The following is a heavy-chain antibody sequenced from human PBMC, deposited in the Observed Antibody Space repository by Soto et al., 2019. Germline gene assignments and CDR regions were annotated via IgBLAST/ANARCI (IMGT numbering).Heavy chain of an antibody. CDR1: EFTFSSYG. CDR2: ISYDGTDE. CDR3: AKDTSTGVVGSSMDY. V-gene: IGHV3-30*18. Sequence: QVQLVESGGGVVQPGRSLTLSCAASEFTFSSYGMHWVRQAPGKGLEWVAIISYDGTDESYADSVKGRFTISRDNSQNTLYLQMNSLRAEDTAVYFCAKDTSTGVVGSSMDYWGQGTRVTVSS. J-gene: IGHJ4*02. D-gene: IGHD1-26*01.